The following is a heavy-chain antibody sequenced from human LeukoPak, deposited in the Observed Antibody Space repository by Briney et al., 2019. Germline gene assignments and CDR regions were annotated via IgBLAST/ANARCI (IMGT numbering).Heavy chain of an antibody. Sequence: ASETLSLTCAVYGWSFSGYYWSWIRQPPGKGLEWIGEINHSGSTNYNPSLKSRVTISVDTSKNQFSLKLSSVTAADTAVYYCARHVRRLRWGLDYWGQGTLVTVSS. CDR2: INHSGST. D-gene: IGHD4-23*01. J-gene: IGHJ4*02. V-gene: IGHV4-34*01. CDR1: GWSFSGYY. CDR3: ARHVRRLRWGLDY.